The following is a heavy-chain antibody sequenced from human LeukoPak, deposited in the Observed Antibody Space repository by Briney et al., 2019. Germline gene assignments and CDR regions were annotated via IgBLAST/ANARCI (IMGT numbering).Heavy chain of an antibody. V-gene: IGHV1-8*01. J-gene: IGHJ4*02. D-gene: IGHD4-23*01. CDR1: GHTFTSYD. CDR3: ARGWKRGGNSVGY. Sequence: VKVSCKASGHTFTSYDINWVRQATGQGLEWMGWMNPNSGNTGYAQKFQGRVTMTRNTSISTAYMELSSLRSEDTAVYYCARGWKRGGNSVGYWGQGTLVTVSS. CDR2: MNPNSGNT.